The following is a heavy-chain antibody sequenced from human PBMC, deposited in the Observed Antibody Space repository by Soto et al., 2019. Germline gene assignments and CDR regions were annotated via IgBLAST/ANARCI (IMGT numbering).Heavy chain of an antibody. CDR3: ARLPNYYYDSSGYSLDI. CDR1: DGSCSGYY. J-gene: IGHJ3*02. Sequence: SETLSLTCAVYDGSCSGYYWSWIRQPPGKGLEWIGEINHSGSTNYNPSLKSRVTISVDTSKNQFSLKLSSVTAADTAVYYCARLPNYYYDSSGYSLDIWGQGTMVTVSS. V-gene: IGHV4-34*01. D-gene: IGHD3-22*01. CDR2: INHSGST.